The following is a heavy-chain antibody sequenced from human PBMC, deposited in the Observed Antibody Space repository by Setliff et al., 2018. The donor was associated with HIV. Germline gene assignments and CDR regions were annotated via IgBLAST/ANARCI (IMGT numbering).Heavy chain of an antibody. J-gene: IGHJ3*02. D-gene: IGHD3-3*01. Sequence: GGSLRLSCAASGFTFSRYGMHWVRQAPGKGLEWVAFISYDGNKKYYADSVKGRFTISRDNSKNTLYLQMDSLRTEDTAVYYCASSYPNYNYGNYDFWSGYYHDDAFDIWGQGTMVTVSS. CDR1: GFTFSRYG. CDR2: ISYDGNKK. CDR3: ASSYPNYNYGNYDFWSGYYHDDAFDI. V-gene: IGHV3-30*04.